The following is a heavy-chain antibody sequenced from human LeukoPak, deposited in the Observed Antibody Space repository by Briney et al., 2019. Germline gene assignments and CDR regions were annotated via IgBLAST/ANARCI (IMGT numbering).Heavy chain of an antibody. CDR3: ARDSRTRYYYYYGMDV. D-gene: IGHD2-2*01. J-gene: IGHJ6*02. CDR1: GYTFTSYG. Sequence: ASVKVSCKASGYTFTSYGISWVRQAPGQGLGWMGWISAYNGNTNYAQKLQGRVTMTTDTSTSTAYMELRSLRSDDTAVYYCARDSRTRYYYYYGMDVWGQGTTVTVSS. CDR2: ISAYNGNT. V-gene: IGHV1-18*01.